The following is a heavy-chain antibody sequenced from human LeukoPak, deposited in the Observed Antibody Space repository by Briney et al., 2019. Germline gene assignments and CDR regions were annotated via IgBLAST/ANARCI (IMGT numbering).Heavy chain of an antibody. D-gene: IGHD3-22*01. V-gene: IGHV4-4*07. CDR3: ARAFFTYYYDSSGYRTGYNWFDP. CDR1: GGSISNYY. CDR2: IYTSGST. J-gene: IGHJ5*02. Sequence: SETLSLTCTVSGGSISNYYWSWIRQPAGKGLEWIGRIYTSGSTNYNPSLKSRVTMSVDTSKNQFSLKLSSVTAADTAVYYCARAFFTYYYDSSGYRTGYNWFDPWGQGTLVTVSS.